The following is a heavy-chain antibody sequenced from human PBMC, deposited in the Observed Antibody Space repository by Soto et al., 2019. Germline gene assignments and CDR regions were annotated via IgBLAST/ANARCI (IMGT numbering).Heavy chain of an antibody. CDR3: ARHEGEVSISWIDH. CDR1: GYSFAGYW. V-gene: IGHV5-10-1*01. CDR2: IDPSDSQT. Sequence: GESLKISCKGSGYSFAGYWITWVRQKPGKGLEWMGRIDPSDSQTYYSPSFRGHVTISATKSITTVILQWSSLRASDTAMYNCARHEGEVSISWIDHWGQGTLGTVSS. D-gene: IGHD6-19*01. J-gene: IGHJ4*02.